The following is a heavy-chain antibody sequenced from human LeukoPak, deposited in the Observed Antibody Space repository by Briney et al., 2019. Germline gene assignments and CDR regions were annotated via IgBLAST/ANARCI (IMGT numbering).Heavy chain of an antibody. Sequence: SETLSLTCAVSGGSISSVNWWSGVRQSPGKGLEWIGEVFHSGSTNYNPSLKSRVTMSMDKSKNQLSLKLSTVTAADTAVYYCARGTLKKVASPFDYWGQGTLVTVSS. D-gene: IGHD5-12*01. J-gene: IGHJ4*02. CDR3: ARGTLKKVASPFDY. V-gene: IGHV4-4*02. CDR2: VFHSGST. CDR1: GGSISSVNW.